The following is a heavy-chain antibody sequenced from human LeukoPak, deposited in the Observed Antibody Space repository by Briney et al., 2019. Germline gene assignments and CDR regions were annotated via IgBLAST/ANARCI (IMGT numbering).Heavy chain of an antibody. V-gene: IGHV4-31*03. J-gene: IGHJ6*02. Sequence: PSETLSLTCTVSGGSISSGGYYWRWIRQHPGKGLEWIGYIYYSGSTYYNPSLKSRVTISVDTSKNQFSLKLSSVTAADTAVYYCARDYDFQDPHYYYYGMDVWGQGTTVTVSS. CDR3: ARDYDFQDPHYYYYGMDV. D-gene: IGHD3-16*01. CDR1: GGSISSGGYY. CDR2: IYYSGST.